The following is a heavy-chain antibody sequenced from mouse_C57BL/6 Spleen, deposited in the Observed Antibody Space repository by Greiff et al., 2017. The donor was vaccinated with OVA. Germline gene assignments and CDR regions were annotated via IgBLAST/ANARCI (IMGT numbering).Heavy chain of an antibody. Sequence: QVQLQQSGPGLVQPSQSLSITCTVSGFSLTSYGVHWVRQSPGQCLEWLGVIWSGGSTDYNAEFIYRLSISKDNSKSQVFFKMNSLQADDTAIYYCARNYYGSSYFDYWGQGTTLTVSS. D-gene: IGHD1-1*01. CDR2: IWSGGST. CDR1: GFSLTSYG. J-gene: IGHJ2*01. CDR3: ARNYYGSSYFDY. V-gene: IGHV2-2*01.